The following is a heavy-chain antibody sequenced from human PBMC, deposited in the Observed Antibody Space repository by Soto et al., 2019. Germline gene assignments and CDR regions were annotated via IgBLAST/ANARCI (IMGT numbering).Heavy chain of an antibody. CDR1: GGSFSNFV. CDR2: IIPNSGTT. CDR3: ARAVGGEATVRL. V-gene: IGHV1-69*01. Sequence: QVQLVQSGAEVKKPGSSVKVSCKASGGSFSNFVISWVRQAPGQGLEWMGGIIPNSGTTNYAKKFQGKVTITAAEPTRTAYLELSCLTPDDTPVYYCARAVGGEATVRLGGEGTVATASS. J-gene: IGHJ4*02. D-gene: IGHD3-16*01.